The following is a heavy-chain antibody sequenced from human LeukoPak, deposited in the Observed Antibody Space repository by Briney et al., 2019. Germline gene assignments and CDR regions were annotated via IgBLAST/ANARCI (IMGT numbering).Heavy chain of an antibody. D-gene: IGHD6-19*01. J-gene: IGHJ6*02. Sequence: GASVTVSCKASGYTFTSYGISWVRQAPGQGLEWMGWISAYNGNTNYAQKLQGRVTMTTDTSTSTAYMELRSLRSDDTAVYYCARRGSSSGWLDYYYYGMDVWGQGTTVTVSS. V-gene: IGHV1-18*01. CDR1: GYTFTSYG. CDR3: ARRGSSSGWLDYYYYGMDV. CDR2: ISAYNGNT.